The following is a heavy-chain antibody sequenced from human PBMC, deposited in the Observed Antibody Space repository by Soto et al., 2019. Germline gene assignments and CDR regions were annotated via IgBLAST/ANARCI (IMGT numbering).Heavy chain of an antibody. D-gene: IGHD3-22*01. Sequence: EVQLVESGGGLVQPGGSLRLSCAASGFTFSSYSMNWVRQAPGKGLEWVSYISSSSSTIYYADSVKGRFTISRDNAKNSLYLQMNSLRDEDTAVYYCARTNTYYYDSSGRMDVWGQGTTVTVSS. J-gene: IGHJ6*02. CDR3: ARTNTYYYDSSGRMDV. V-gene: IGHV3-48*02. CDR2: ISSSSSTI. CDR1: GFTFSSYS.